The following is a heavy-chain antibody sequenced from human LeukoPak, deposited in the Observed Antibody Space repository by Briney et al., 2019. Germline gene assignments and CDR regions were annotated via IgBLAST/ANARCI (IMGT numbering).Heavy chain of an antibody. D-gene: IGHD3-3*01. CDR3: ATEHYDFWSGYHGDFDY. V-gene: IGHV3-7*01. Sequence: GGSLRLSCAASGFTFSSYWMSWVRQAPGKGLEWVANIKQDGSEKYYVDSVKGRFTISRDNAKNSLYLQMNSLRAEDTAVYYCATEHYDFWSGYHGDFDYWGQGTLVTVSS. J-gene: IGHJ4*02. CDR2: IKQDGSEK. CDR1: GFTFSSYW.